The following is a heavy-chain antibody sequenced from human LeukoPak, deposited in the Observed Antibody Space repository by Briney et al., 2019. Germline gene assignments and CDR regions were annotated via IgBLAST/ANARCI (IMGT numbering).Heavy chain of an antibody. Sequence: SQTLSLTCTVSGGSISSGSYYWSWIRQPAGKGLEWIGRIYTSGSTNYSPSLKSRVTISVDTSKNQFSLKLSSVTAADTAVYYCASGGVRGNWDYWGQGTLVTVSS. CDR3: ASGGVRGNWDY. V-gene: IGHV4-61*02. CDR1: GGSISSGSYY. J-gene: IGHJ4*02. D-gene: IGHD3-10*01. CDR2: IYTSGST.